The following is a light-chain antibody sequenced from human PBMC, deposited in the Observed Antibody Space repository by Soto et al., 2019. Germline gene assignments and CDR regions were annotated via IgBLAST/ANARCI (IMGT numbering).Light chain of an antibody. J-gene: IGKJ2*01. CDR1: QSVSSSY. V-gene: IGKV3-20*01. Sequence: EIVLTQSRGTLSLSPGERATLSCRASQSVSSSYLAWYQQKPGQAPRLLIYGASSRATGIPDRFSGSGSGTEFTLTISRLEPEDFAVYYCQQYGSSPLYTFGQGTKLEIK. CDR2: GAS. CDR3: QQYGSSPLYT.